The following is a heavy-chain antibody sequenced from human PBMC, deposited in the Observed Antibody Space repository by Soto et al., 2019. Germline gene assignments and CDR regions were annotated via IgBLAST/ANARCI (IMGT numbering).Heavy chain of an antibody. CDR1: GGAISSSKW. V-gene: IGHV4-4*02. J-gene: IGHJ4*02. CDR2: IYQSGST. CDR3: ARASATIAAAAIFDY. Sequence: QVQLQESGPGLVKPSGTLSLTCAVSGGAISSSKWWSWVRQPPGKGLEWIGEIYQSGSTNYNPSLESRVRMSVDKSRNQFSLKLTSVNAADTAVYYCARASATIAAAAIFDYWGQGTLVTVSS. D-gene: IGHD6-13*01.